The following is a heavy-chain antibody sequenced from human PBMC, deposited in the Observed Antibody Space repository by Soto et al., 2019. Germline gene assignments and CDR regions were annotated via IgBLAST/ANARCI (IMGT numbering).Heavy chain of an antibody. CDR1: GGSFSGYY. Sequence: ASETLSLTCAVYGGSFSGYYWSWIRQPPGKGLEWIGEINHSGSTNYNPSLKSRVTISVDTSKNQFSLKLSSVTAADTAVYYCARCVARTMVRGVTYAKWGQGTLVTVSS. J-gene: IGHJ4*02. CDR3: ARCVARTMVRGVTYAK. D-gene: IGHD3-10*01. CDR2: INHSGST. V-gene: IGHV4-34*01.